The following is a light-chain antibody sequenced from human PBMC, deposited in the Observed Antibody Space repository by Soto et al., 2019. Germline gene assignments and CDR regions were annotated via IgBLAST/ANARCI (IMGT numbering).Light chain of an antibody. CDR3: QQRSNWPTT. CDR1: QNINRY. Sequence: IVLTQSPATLSLSPGGRATLSCRASQNINRYLAWYHQKPGQPPRLLIYDASTRATGIPARFSGSGSGTDFTLTISSLEPEDFAVYYCQQRSNWPTTFGQGTRLEIK. CDR2: DAS. V-gene: IGKV3-11*01. J-gene: IGKJ5*01.